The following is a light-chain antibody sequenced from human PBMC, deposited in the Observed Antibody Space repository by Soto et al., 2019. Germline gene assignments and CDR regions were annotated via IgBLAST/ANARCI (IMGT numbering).Light chain of an antibody. Sequence: DIQMTQSPSSLSASVGDRVTITCRASQSISSYLNWYQQKPGKAPKLLIYAASSLQSGLPSRFSGSGSGTDFTLIISSLQPEDFANYYCQQSYSTPFTFGPGTKVDIK. CDR3: QQSYSTPFT. J-gene: IGKJ3*01. CDR1: QSISSY. CDR2: AAS. V-gene: IGKV1-39*01.